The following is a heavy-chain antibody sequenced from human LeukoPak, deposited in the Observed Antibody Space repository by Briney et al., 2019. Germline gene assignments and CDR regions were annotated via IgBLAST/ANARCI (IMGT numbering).Heavy chain of an antibody. V-gene: IGHV3-30*02. CDR1: GFTFSSYG. CDR2: MQFDGSNE. Sequence: GGSLRLSCAASGFTFSSYGMHWVRQPPGKGLEWVAYMQFDGSNEQYADSAKGRFSISRDSSKNILYLQMNSLRAEDTAVYYCAKDRCSNGIGCYYYYMDVWGKGTTVTISS. J-gene: IGHJ6*03. CDR3: AKDRCSNGIGCYYYYMDV. D-gene: IGHD2-8*01.